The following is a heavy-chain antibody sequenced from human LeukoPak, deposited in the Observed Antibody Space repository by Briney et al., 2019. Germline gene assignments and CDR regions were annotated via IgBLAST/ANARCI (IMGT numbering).Heavy chain of an antibody. CDR1: GGSISSFY. J-gene: IGHJ4*02. CDR3: ARGRYGDYVDFDY. Sequence: SETLSLTCSVSGGSISSFYWNRIRQPPGKGLEWIGYIYYTGSTKSNPSLKSRVTISVDTSKNQFSLKVSSVTAADTAIYYCARGRYGDYVDFDYWGQGTLVTVSS. D-gene: IGHD4-17*01. CDR2: IYYTGST. V-gene: IGHV4-59*01.